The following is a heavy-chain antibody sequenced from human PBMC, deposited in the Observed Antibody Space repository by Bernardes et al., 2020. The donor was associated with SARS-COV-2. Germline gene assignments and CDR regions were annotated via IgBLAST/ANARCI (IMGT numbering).Heavy chain of an antibody. CDR3: ATDYGSGSYYFFDY. CDR2: FDPEDGET. Sequence: ASVKVSCQVSGYTLTELSMHWVRQAPGKGLEWMGGFDPEDGETIYAQQFPGRVTMTEDTSTDTAYMELSSLRSEDTAVYYCATDYGSGSYYFFDYWGQGTLVTVSS. J-gene: IGHJ4*02. D-gene: IGHD3-10*01. CDR1: GYTLTELS. V-gene: IGHV1-24*01.